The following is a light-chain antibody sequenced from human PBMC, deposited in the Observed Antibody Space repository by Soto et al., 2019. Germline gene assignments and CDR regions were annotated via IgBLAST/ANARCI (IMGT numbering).Light chain of an antibody. J-gene: IGKJ3*01. CDR1: QSISSY. CDR2: AAS. CDR3: QQSYSTLFS. Sequence: DIQMTQSPSSLSASVGDRVTITCRASQSISSYLNWYQQKPGKAPKLLIYAASSLQSGVPSRFSSSGSGTDFTLTISSLQPEDFATYYCQQSYSTLFSCGPGTKGDIK. V-gene: IGKV1-39*01.